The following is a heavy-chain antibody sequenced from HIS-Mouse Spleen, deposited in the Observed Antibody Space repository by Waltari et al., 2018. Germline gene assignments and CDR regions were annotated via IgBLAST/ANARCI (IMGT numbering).Heavy chain of an antibody. CDR2: ISYDGSNK. CDR3: ARDSYSSSWYFDY. J-gene: IGHJ4*02. CDR1: GFTFSRYA. V-gene: IGHV3-30*04. D-gene: IGHD6-13*01. Sequence: QVQLVESGGGVVQPGRSVRRSWAASGFTFSRYAMHWVRQAPGKGLEWVAVISYDGSNKYYADSVKGRFTISRDNSKNTLYLQMNSLRAEDTAVYYCARDSYSSSWYFDYWGQGTLVTVSS.